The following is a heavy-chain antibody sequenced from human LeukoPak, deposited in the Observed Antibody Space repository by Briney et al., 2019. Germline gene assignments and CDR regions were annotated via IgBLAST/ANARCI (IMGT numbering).Heavy chain of an antibody. CDR2: IYHSGST. D-gene: IGHD3-22*01. J-gene: IGHJ4*02. CDR1: GGSIGTYY. V-gene: IGHV4-59*05. CDR3: ASDRSGLSFCF. Sequence: SETLSLTCTVSGGSIGTYYWSWIRQPPGKGLEWIGSIYHSGSTYYNSSLKSRVTVSVDTSKNQFSLRLTSVTAADTAVYYCASDRSGLSFCFWGQGTLVTVSS.